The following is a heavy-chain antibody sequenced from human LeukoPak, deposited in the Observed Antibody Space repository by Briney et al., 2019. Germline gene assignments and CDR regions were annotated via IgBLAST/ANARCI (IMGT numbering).Heavy chain of an antibody. CDR1: GYTFTSYG. CDR2: ISAYNGNT. J-gene: IGHJ6*02. V-gene: IGHV1-18*01. Sequence: ASVKVSCKASGYTFTSYGISWVRRAPGQGLEWMGWISAYNGNTNYAQKLQGRVTMTSDTSTSTAYMELRSLRSDDTAVYYCAKGYSYGPRAPYYYYGMDVWGQGTTVTVSS. D-gene: IGHD5-18*01. CDR3: AKGYSYGPRAPYYYYGMDV.